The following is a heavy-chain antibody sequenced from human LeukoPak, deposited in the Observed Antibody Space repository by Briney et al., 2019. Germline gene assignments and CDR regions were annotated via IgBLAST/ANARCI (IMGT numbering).Heavy chain of an antibody. CDR1: GYSISSGYY. D-gene: IGHD5-18*01. J-gene: IGHJ3*02. CDR3: ASTQKLGYNAFDI. CDR2: IYHSGST. V-gene: IGHV4-38-2*02. Sequence: SETLSLTCTVSGYSISSGYYWGWIRQPPGKGLEWIGSIYHSGSTYYNPSLKSRVTISVDTSKNQFSLKLSSVTAADTAVYYCASTQKLGYNAFDIWGQGTMVTVSS.